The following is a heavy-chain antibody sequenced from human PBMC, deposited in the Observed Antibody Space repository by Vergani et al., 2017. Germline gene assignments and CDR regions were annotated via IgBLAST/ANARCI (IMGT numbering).Heavy chain of an antibody. CDR3: AREKGTGDLDY. V-gene: IGHV1-18*01. CDR1: SHTFQTYG. CDR2: ISPYNGHT. J-gene: IGHJ4*02. Sequence: QVQLVQSGAELKKPGASVSVSCKGSSHTFQTYGISWVRQAPGKGLEWMGWISPYNGHTEYAQRLQGRVTMTTDTSTSTAYMELRSLRSDDTAVYSCAREKGTGDLDYWGQGTLVTVSS. D-gene: IGHD7-27*01.